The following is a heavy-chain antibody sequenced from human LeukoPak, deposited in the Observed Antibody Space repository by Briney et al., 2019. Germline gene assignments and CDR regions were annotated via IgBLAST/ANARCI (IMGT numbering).Heavy chain of an antibody. CDR1: GGSISSYY. J-gene: IGHJ6*03. CDR2: IYYSGST. CDR3: ARGGYYYYYYYMDV. D-gene: IGHD5-18*01. V-gene: IGHV4-59*01. Sequence: SETLSLTCTVSGGSISSYYWSWIRQPPGKGLEWIGYIYYSGSTNYNPSLKSRVTISVDTSKNQFSLKLSSVTAADTAVYYCARGGYYYYYYYMDVWGKGTTVTVSS.